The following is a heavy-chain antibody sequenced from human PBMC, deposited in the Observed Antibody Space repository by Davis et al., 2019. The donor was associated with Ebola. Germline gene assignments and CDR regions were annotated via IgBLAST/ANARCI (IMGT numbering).Heavy chain of an antibody. Sequence: ASVKVSCKASGYTFTSYDINWVRQATGQGLEWMGWMNPNSGNTGYAQKLQGRVTMTTDTSTSTAYMELRSLRSDDTAVYYCARDGYSSGWYNDYGMDVWGKGTTVTVSS. D-gene: IGHD6-19*01. CDR2: MNPNSGNT. CDR3: ARDGYSSGWYNDYGMDV. CDR1: GYTFTSYD. V-gene: IGHV1-8*01. J-gene: IGHJ6*04.